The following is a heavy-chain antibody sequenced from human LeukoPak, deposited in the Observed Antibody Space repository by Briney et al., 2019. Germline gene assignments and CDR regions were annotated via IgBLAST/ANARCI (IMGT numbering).Heavy chain of an antibody. D-gene: IGHD1-26*01. CDR2: ISAYNGNR. CDR1: GYTFTNYA. J-gene: IGHJ6*03. V-gene: IGHV1-18*01. CDR3: ARDWIHIVGATHCYMDV. Sequence: ASVKVSCKASGYTFTNYAISWVRQAPGQGLEWMGWISAYNGNRNYAQKYQGRVTMTTDTSTTTAYMELRSLRSDDTAVYYCARDWIHIVGATHCYMDVWGKGTTVTVSS.